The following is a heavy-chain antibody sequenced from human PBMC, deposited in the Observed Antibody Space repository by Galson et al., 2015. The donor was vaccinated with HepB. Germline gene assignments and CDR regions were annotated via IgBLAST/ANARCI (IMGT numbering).Heavy chain of an antibody. CDR1: GGTFDNYV. V-gene: IGHV1-69*04. D-gene: IGHD3-16*01. CDR2: ITPFLGIT. J-gene: IGHJ4*02. CDR3: ARGDVERDVDY. Sequence: SVKVSCKASGGTFDNYVMHWVRQAPGQGLEWMGRITPFLGITNYAQKFQGRVTITADRSTSTAYMELSSLKSDDTALYYCARGDVERDVDYWGQGTLVTVSS.